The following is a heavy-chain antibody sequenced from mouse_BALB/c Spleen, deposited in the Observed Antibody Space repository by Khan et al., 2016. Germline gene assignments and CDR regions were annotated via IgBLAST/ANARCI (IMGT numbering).Heavy chain of an antibody. CDR1: GYSLTRYW. V-gene: IGHV1S82*01. Sequence: QVQLQQSGTELVRPGASVKLSCKASGYSLTRYWMNWVKQRPGQGLEWIGMIHPSDSERRLNQKFKDKATLTVDNYSSIAYMQLRSTNYEGYAVYYCTRSAYGNHPYYAMDYWGQGTSVTVSS. CDR2: IHPSDSER. D-gene: IGHD2-1*01. J-gene: IGHJ4*01. CDR3: TRSAYGNHPYYAMDY.